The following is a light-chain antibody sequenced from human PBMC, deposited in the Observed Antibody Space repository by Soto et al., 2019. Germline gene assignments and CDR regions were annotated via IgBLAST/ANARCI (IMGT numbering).Light chain of an antibody. CDR3: QQYHNLPII. V-gene: IGKV1-33*01. CDR1: QDITNS. J-gene: IGKJ5*01. CDR2: GAS. Sequence: DIKMTNSPSYLNDSVGARVIITCKASQDITNSLNWYQQKPGKAPKLLIYGASNLETGVPPRFSGGGSGTDFTLTISSLQPEDIAAYYCQQYHNLPIIFGQGTRLEIK.